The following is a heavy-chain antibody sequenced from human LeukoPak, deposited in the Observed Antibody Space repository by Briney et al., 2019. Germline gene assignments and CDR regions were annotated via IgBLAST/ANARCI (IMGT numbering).Heavy chain of an antibody. Sequence: GGSLRLSCAASGFTFSSYGMHWVRQAPGKGLEWVAFIRYDGSNKYYADSVKGRFTISRDNSKNTLYPQMNSLRAEDTAVYYCAKVPMLYYYYYMDVWGKGTTVTVSS. CDR3: AKVPMLYYYYYMDV. CDR2: IRYDGSNK. V-gene: IGHV3-30*02. D-gene: IGHD3-10*02. CDR1: GFTFSSYG. J-gene: IGHJ6*03.